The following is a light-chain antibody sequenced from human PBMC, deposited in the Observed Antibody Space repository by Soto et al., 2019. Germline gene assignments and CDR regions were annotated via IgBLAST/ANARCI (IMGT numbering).Light chain of an antibody. Sequence: EIVMTQSPATLSVSPGERATLSCRASQSVSSNLAWYQQKPGQAPRLLIYAASTRATGIPARFSGSGSGTEFTLTIRSLQSDDFVLYYCQQYNNWPLYTFGQGTKLEIK. J-gene: IGKJ2*01. CDR3: QQYNNWPLYT. CDR2: AAS. CDR1: QSVSSN. V-gene: IGKV3-15*01.